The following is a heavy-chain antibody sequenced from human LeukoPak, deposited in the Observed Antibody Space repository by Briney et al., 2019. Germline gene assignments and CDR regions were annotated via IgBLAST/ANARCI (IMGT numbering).Heavy chain of an antibody. CDR2: INAGNGNT. Sequence: ASVKVSCKASGYTFTSYAMHWVRQAPGQRLEWMGWINAGNGNTKYSQKFQGRVTITRDTSASTAYTELSSLRSEDTAVYYCARESGGGMMSFDYWGQGTLVTVSS. J-gene: IGHJ4*02. CDR3: ARESGGGMMSFDY. D-gene: IGHD3-16*01. V-gene: IGHV1-3*01. CDR1: GYTFTSYA.